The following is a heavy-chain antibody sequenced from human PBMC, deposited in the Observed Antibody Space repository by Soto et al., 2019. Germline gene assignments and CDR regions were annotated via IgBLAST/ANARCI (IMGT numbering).Heavy chain of an antibody. CDR1: GGSISSGGYS. J-gene: IGHJ4*02. D-gene: IGHD6-13*01. CDR3: ARGTSERAAAADY. Sequence: SETLSLTCAVSGGSISSGGYSWSWIRQPPGKGLEWIGYIYHSGSTYYNPSLKSRVTISVDTTKNQFSLKLSSVTAADTAVYYCARGTSERAAAADYWGQGTLVTVSS. CDR2: IYHSGST. V-gene: IGHV4-30-2*01.